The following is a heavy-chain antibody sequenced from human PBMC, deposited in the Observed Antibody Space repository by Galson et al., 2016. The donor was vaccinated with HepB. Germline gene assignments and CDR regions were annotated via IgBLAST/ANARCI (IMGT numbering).Heavy chain of an antibody. J-gene: IGHJ4*02. Sequence: ALVKPTQTLTLTCTFSGFSLSTSGVGVGWIRQPPGKALEWIALIYWDDDKRYSPYLKSRLTSTKDTSKNQVVLTLTNLDPVDTATYHLAHRHGLVWFREVDFDYGGQGALVTVSS. V-gene: IGHV2-5*02. CDR2: IYWDDDK. CDR1: GFSLSTSGVG. D-gene: IGHD3-10*01. CDR3: AHRHGLVWFREVDFDY.